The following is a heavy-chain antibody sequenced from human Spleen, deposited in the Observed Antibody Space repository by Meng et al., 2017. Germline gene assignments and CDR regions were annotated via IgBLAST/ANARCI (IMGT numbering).Heavy chain of an antibody. Sequence: QVQLQESGPGLVKPSQTLSLRCSVSGDSISNTESYWGWIRQPPGKGLEWIGYKHYSGTTYYNPSLQSRVSMSVDTSKNQFSLTLSSVTAADTAVYWCARYLYGGSRYTNLFDPWGQGTLVTVSS. CDR2: KHYSGTT. J-gene: IGHJ5*01. D-gene: IGHD2-15*01. V-gene: IGHV4-30-4*01. CDR1: GDSISNTESY. CDR3: ARYLYGGSRYTNLFDP.